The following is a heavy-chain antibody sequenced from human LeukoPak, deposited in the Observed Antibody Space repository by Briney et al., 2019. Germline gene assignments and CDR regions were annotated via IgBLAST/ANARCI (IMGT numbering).Heavy chain of an antibody. J-gene: IGHJ4*02. CDR3: ASADGYNLPFED. V-gene: IGHV4-59*01. D-gene: IGHD5-24*01. CDR1: GGSITSYY. Sequence: PSETLSLTCTVSGGSITSYYWSWIRQAPGKGLEWIGYIHYGGSTNYNPSLKNRVTISVGTSENQLSLKLTSVTTADTAVYYCASADGYNLPFEDWGQGTLVIVSS. CDR2: IHYGGST.